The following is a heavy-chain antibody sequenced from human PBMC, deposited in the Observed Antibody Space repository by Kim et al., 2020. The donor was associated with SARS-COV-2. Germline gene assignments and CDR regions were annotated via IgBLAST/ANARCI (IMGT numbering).Heavy chain of an antibody. D-gene: IGHD6-19*01. CDR1: GFTFNNYA. CDR3: AKGSNSAWGGLWDH. CDR2: ITDRGISK. V-gene: IGHV3-23*01. Sequence: GGSLRLSCVASGFTFNNYAMSWVRQAPGKGLEWVSSITDRGISKYYADSVKGRFTISGDTSKNTLFLQMNSLRAEDTATYYCAKGSNSAWGGLWDHWGQGALVTVSS. J-gene: IGHJ4*02.